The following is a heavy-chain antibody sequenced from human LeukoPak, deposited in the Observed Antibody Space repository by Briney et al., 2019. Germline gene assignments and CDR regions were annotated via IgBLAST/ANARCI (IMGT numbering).Heavy chain of an antibody. CDR1: GGSISSYY. D-gene: IGHD3-10*01. J-gene: IGHJ4*02. Sequence: PSQTLSLTCTVSGGSISSYYWSWIRQPPGKGLEWIGYIYYSGSTNYNPSLKSRVTISVDTSKNQFSLKLSSVTAADTAVYYCARARSGPYFDYWGQGTLVTVSS. CDR2: IYYSGST. V-gene: IGHV4-59*08. CDR3: ARARSGPYFDY.